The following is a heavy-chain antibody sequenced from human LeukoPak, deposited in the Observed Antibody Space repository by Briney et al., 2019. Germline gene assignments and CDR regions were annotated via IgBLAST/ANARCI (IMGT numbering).Heavy chain of an antibody. V-gene: IGHV4-39*01. Sequence: SETLSLTCTVPGGSISSSSHYWGWIRQPPGKGLEWIGSIYYSGSTYYSPSLSSRVTISVDTSKNQFSLKLNSVTAADTAMYYCARRTQWLVDYWGQGTLVTVSS. D-gene: IGHD6-19*01. J-gene: IGHJ4*02. CDR2: IYYSGST. CDR1: GGSISSSSHY. CDR3: ARRTQWLVDY.